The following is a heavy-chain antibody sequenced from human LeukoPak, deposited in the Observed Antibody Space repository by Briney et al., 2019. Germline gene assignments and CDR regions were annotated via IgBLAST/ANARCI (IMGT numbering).Heavy chain of an antibody. CDR3: ARGKNKKYSSSWYRFRFDY. CDR1: GGSISSGGYY. CDR2: IYYSGST. V-gene: IGHV4-31*03. D-gene: IGHD6-13*01. Sequence: PSQTLSLTCTVSGGSISSGGYYWSWIRQHPGKGLEWIGYIYYSGSTYYNPSLKSRVTISVDTSKNQFSLKLSSVTAADTAVYYCARGKNKKYSSSWYRFRFDYWGQGTLVTVSS. J-gene: IGHJ4*02.